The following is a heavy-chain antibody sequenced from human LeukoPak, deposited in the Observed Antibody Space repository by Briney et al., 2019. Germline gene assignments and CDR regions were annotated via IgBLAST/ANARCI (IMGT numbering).Heavy chain of an antibody. V-gene: IGHV4-38-2*02. CDR1: NYSITSGYY. CDR3: ARVSRGYDILY. J-gene: IGHJ4*02. Sequence: PSETLSLTCTVSNYSITSGYYWGWIRQPPGKRLEWIGSIYHSGTTYYNPSLKSRVTISVDTSKNQFFLNLSSVTAADTAVYYCARVSRGYDILYWGQGTLVAVSS. D-gene: IGHD3-9*01. CDR2: IYHSGTT.